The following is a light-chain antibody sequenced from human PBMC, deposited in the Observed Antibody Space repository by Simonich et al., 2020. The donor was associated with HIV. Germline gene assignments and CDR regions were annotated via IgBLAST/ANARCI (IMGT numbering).Light chain of an antibody. Sequence: EIVMTQSPATLSVSPGERATLSGRASQSVSSNLAWYQQKPGQAPRLLIYGASTRATGIPARFSGSGSGTDFTLTISSMQSEDFAVYYCQQYNNWPLTFGGGTKVEIK. V-gene: IGKV3-15*01. J-gene: IGKJ4*01. CDR2: GAS. CDR1: QSVSSN. CDR3: QQYNNWPLT.